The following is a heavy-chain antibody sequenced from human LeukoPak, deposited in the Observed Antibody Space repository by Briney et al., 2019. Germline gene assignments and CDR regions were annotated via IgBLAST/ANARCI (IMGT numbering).Heavy chain of an antibody. D-gene: IGHD2-21*01. CDR3: AKAVGVIYMGIDF. J-gene: IGHJ4*02. Sequence: GGSLRLSCAASGFTFSSYAMSWVRQAPGKGLEWVSTISNSDDSTYYADSVKGRFTISRDDSTNTLYLQMSSLRAEDTAMYYCAKAVGVIYMGIDFWGQGALVTVSS. CDR2: ISNSDDST. V-gene: IGHV3-23*01. CDR1: GFTFSSYA.